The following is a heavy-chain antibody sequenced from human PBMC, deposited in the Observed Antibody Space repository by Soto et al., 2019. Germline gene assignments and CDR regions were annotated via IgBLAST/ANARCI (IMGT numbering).Heavy chain of an antibody. CDR3: ARVDLWLQDAFDI. D-gene: IGHD5-12*01. Sequence: SSYAISWVRQAPSRGLEWLGRTYYRSKWYNDYAVSVKSRITINPDTSKNQFSLQLNSVTPEDTAVYYCARVDLWLQDAFDIWGQGTMVTVSS. CDR1: SSYA. J-gene: IGHJ3*02. V-gene: IGHV6-1*01. CDR2: TYYRSKWYN.